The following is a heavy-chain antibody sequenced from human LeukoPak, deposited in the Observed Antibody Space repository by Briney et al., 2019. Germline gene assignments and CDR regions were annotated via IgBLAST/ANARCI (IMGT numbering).Heavy chain of an antibody. CDR1: GFSFSNYN. J-gene: IGHJ6*03. CDR3: AKCILTGYYKGYMDV. V-gene: IGHV3-48*04. CDR2: ISSSGSTI. D-gene: IGHD3-9*01. Sequence: GGSLRLSCAASGFSFSNYNMNWVRQAPGKGLEWVSYISSSGSTIYYADSVKGRFTISRDNAKNSLYLQMNSLRAEDTAVYYCAKCILTGYYKGYMDVWGKGTTVTISS.